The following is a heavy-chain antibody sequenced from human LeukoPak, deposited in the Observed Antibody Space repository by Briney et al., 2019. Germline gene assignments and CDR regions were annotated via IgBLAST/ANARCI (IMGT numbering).Heavy chain of an antibody. D-gene: IGHD5-12*01. V-gene: IGHV3-33*06. CDR1: GFTFSSYG. J-gene: IGHJ4*02. CDR3: AKWANIVATADFDY. CDR2: IWYDGSNK. Sequence: GGSLRLSCAASGFTFSSYGMHWVRQAPGKGLEWVAVIWYDGSNKYYADSVKGRFTISRDNSKNTLYLQMNSLRAEDTAVYYCAKWANIVATADFDYWGQGTLVTVSS.